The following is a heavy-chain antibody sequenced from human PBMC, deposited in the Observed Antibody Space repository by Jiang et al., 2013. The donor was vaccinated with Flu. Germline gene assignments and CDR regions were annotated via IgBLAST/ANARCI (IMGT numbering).Heavy chain of an antibody. D-gene: IGHD1-26*01. CDR3: ARGGWEPPTYYFDY. CDR1: GGTFSSYA. CDR2: IIPILGIA. V-gene: IGHV1-69*10. J-gene: IGHJ4*02. Sequence: SGAEVKKPGSSVKVSCKASGGTFSSYAISWVRQAPGQGLEWMGGIIPILGIANYAQKFQGRVTITADKSTSTAYMELSSLRSEDTAVYYCARGGWEPPTYYFDYWGQGTLVTVSS.